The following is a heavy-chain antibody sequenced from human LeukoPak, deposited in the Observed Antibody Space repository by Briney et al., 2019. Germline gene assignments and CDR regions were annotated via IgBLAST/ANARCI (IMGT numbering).Heavy chain of an antibody. CDR3: ATQGYSSGWTRFDP. J-gene: IGHJ5*02. CDR2: IYYSGST. Sequence: SETLSLTCTVSGGSISSNTYYWGWIRQPPGKGLEWIGSIYYSGSTYYDPSLKSRVTISVDTSKNQFSLKLSSVTAADTAVYYCATQGYSSGWTRFDPWGQGTLVTVSS. D-gene: IGHD6-19*01. CDR1: GGSISSNTYY. V-gene: IGHV4-39*01.